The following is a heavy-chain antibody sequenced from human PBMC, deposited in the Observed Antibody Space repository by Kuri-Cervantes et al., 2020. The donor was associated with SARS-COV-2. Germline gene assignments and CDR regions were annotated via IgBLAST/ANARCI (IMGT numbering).Heavy chain of an antibody. V-gene: IGHV4-38-2*01. D-gene: IGHD3-3*01. Sequence: SETLSLTCVVSVDSVYSGYWAWIRQPPGKGLEWIGTIYHDGTTNYHPSLGSRVTISVDTSKNQFSLKLSSETAADTAVYYCARHMYYDFWSGYYHWYFDLWGRGTLVTVSS. J-gene: IGHJ2*01. CDR2: IYHDGTT. CDR3: ARHMYYDFWSGYYHWYFDL. CDR1: VDSVYSGY.